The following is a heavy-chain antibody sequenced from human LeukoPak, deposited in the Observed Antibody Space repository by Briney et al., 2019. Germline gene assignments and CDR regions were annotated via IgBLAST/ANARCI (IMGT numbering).Heavy chain of an antibody. Sequence: SVQVSFTASGCTFTSYAISWVRQAPGPGLEWMGGIIPIFGKANYAQKLQGRVTITAGKSTSTAYMELSSLRSEDTAVYYCASGGMSGGPISGDYWGQGTLVTVSS. CDR3: ASGGMSGGPISGDY. CDR1: GCTFTSYA. V-gene: IGHV1-69*06. J-gene: IGHJ4*02. CDR2: IIPIFGKA. D-gene: IGHD1-26*01.